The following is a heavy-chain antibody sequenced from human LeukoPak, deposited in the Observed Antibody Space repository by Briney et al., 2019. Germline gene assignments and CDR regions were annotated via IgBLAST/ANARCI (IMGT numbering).Heavy chain of an antibody. V-gene: IGHV3-74*01. J-gene: IGHJ3*02. CDR3: ARDEDWSGYYGAFDI. CDR2: INSDGSST. CDR1: GFTFSSYE. Sequence: GGSLRLSCAASGFTFSSYEMNWVRQAPGKGLEWVSRINSDGSSTSYADSVKGRFTISRDNAKNTLYLQMNSLRAEDTAVYYCARDEDWSGYYGAFDIWGQGTMVTVSS. D-gene: IGHD3-3*01.